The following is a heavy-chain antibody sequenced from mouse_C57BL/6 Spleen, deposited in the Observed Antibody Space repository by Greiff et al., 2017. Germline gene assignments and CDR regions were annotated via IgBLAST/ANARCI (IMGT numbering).Heavy chain of an antibody. D-gene: IGHD1-1*02. CDR1: GYAFSSSW. Sequence: VQLQQSGPELVKPGASVKISCKASGYAFSSSWMNWVKQRPGKGLEWIGRIYPGDGDTNYNGKFKGKATLTADKSSSTAYMQLSSLTSEDSAVDFCARGYYGLYYSMDYWGQGTSVTVSA. CDR3: ARGYYGLYYSMDY. J-gene: IGHJ4*01. V-gene: IGHV1-82*01. CDR2: IYPGDGDT.